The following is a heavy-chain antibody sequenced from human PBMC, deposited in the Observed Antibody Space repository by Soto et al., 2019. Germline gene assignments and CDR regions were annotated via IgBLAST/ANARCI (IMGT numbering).Heavy chain of an antibody. V-gene: IGHV1-46*01. D-gene: IGHD3-22*01. Sequence: QVQLVQSGAEVRKPGASVKVSCKAAGYTFTNQYIHWVRQAPGQGLEWMGIINPTGGSTTYAQKFQSRISMTGDTSTSTVYMDLSSLRSEDTAVYYCAREGSYYFDNRLDYWGQGTLVTVSS. CDR1: GYTFTNQY. CDR2: INPTGGST. J-gene: IGHJ4*02. CDR3: AREGSYYFDNRLDY.